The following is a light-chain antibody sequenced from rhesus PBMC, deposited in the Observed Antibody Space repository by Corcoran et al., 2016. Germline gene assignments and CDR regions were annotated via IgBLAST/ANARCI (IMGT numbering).Light chain of an antibody. CDR1: QSVSSS. J-gene: IGKJ3*01. V-gene: IGKV3-42*03. CDR2: GAS. CDR3: QQYSNWPFT. Sequence: EIVLTQSPATLSLSPGERATLSCRASQSVSSSLAWYQQKPAQAPRLLIYGASRRATGIPDRFRGRGSGTDFTLTIRSLEPEDCAVSYCQQYSNWPFTFGPGTKLDIK.